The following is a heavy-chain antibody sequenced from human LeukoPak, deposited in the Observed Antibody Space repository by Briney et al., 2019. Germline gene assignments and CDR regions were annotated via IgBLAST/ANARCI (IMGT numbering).Heavy chain of an antibody. V-gene: IGHV3-74*01. CDR3: VRDGDAYNFDF. Sequence: GGSLRLSCETSGFTLSLAWMHWVRQAPGKGLEWVSRIKYDGSYKNYADSVKGRFTISRDNARNTLSLHMISLRAEDTAVYFCVRDGDAYNFDFWGRESWSPSPQ. CDR2: IKYDGSYK. CDR1: GFTLSLAW. D-gene: IGHD5-24*01. J-gene: IGHJ4*02.